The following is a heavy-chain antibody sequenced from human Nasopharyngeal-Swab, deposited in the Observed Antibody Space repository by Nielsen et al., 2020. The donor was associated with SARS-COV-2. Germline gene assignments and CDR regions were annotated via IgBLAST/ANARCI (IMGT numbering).Heavy chain of an antibody. V-gene: IGHV6-1*01. D-gene: IGHD4-17*01. Sequence: WIRHARACGVVWWGRTYYRSKWYNDYAVSVKSRITINPDTSKNQFSLHLNSVTPEDTAVYYCARARGAYGDYYYYYYTDVWGKGTTVTVSS. J-gene: IGHJ6*03. CDR2: TYYRSKWYN. CDR3: ARARGAYGDYYYYYYTDV.